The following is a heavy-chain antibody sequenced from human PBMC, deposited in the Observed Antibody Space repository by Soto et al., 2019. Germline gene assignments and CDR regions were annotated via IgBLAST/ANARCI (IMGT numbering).Heavy chain of an antibody. CDR1: GGSISSSSYY. V-gene: IGHV4-39*01. D-gene: IGHD3-9*01. CDR3: ARPLLRYFDWLSHADAFDI. Sequence: PSETLSLTCTVSGGSISSSSYYWGWIRQPPGKGLEWIGSIYYSGSTYYNPSLKSRVTISVDTSKNQFSLKLSSVTAADTAVYYCARPLLRYFDWLSHADAFDIWGQGTMVSVSS. CDR2: IYYSGST. J-gene: IGHJ3*02.